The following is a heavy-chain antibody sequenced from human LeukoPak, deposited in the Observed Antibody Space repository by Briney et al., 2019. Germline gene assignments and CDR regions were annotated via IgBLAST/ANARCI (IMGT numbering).Heavy chain of an antibody. CDR1: GFTFSSYW. V-gene: IGHV3-7*05. Sequence: GGSLRLSCAASGFTFSSYWMSWVRQAPGKGLEWVANIKHDGSEKYYGDSVKGRFTISRDNARNSLYLQMNSLRAEDTAVYYCARDSVGATHFDYWGQGTLVTVSS. CDR2: IKHDGSEK. CDR3: ARDSVGATHFDY. J-gene: IGHJ4*02. D-gene: IGHD1-26*01.